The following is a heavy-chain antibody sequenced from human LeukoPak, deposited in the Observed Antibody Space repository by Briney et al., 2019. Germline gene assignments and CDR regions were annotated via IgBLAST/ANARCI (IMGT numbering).Heavy chain of an antibody. Sequence: SETLSLTCTVSGGSISSYYWSWIRQPPGKGLEWIGYINYSGSTNYNPSLKSRVTISVDTSKNQFSLKLSSVTAADTAVYYCARRITIFGVVDYWGQGTLVTLSS. J-gene: IGHJ4*02. CDR2: INYSGST. CDR3: ARRITIFGVVDY. D-gene: IGHD3-3*01. CDR1: GGSISSYY. V-gene: IGHV4-59*01.